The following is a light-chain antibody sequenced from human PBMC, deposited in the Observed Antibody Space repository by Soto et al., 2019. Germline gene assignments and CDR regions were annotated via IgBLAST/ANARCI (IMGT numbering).Light chain of an antibody. Sequence: IVLTQSPGTLSLSPGERAALSCRASQSVSTSNLAWYQQRPGQAPRLLMYGASRRATGIPDRFSGSGSGTDFTLTISSLQSEDFAVYYCQQYNYWPPITFGQGTRLENK. CDR2: GAS. CDR3: QQYNYWPPIT. V-gene: IGKV3-20*01. J-gene: IGKJ5*01. CDR1: QSVSTSN.